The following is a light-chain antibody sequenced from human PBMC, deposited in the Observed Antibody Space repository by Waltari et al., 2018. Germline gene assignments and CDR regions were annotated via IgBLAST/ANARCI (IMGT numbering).Light chain of an antibody. CDR1: SGNIATNY. CDR2: EDN. V-gene: IGLV6-57*03. CDR3: QSFDSSHVV. J-gene: IGLJ2*01. Sequence: FMLTQPHSVSESPGKTVTISCTRSSGNIATNYVQWYQQRPGCAPTKVIYEDNQKPSGVPDRFSGSIDSSSNSASLIISGLKAEDEADYYCQSFDSSHVVFGGGTKLTVL.